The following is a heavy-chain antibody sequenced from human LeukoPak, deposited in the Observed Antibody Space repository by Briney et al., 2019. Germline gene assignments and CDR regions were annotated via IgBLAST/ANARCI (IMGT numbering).Heavy chain of an antibody. V-gene: IGHV3-23*01. CDR1: GFTFSSYA. Sequence: GRSLRLSCAASGFTFSSYAMSWVRQAPGKGLECVSAISGSGGSTYYADSVKGRFTISRDNSKNTLYLQMNSLRAEDTAVYYCAKGDYDFWSGLPFFDYWGQGTLVTVSS. J-gene: IGHJ4*02. CDR2: ISGSGGST. D-gene: IGHD3-3*01. CDR3: AKGDYDFWSGLPFFDY.